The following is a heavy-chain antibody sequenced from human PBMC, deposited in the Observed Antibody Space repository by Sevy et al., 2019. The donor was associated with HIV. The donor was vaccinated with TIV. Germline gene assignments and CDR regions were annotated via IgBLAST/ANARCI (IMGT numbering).Heavy chain of an antibody. CDR2: ISGSGGST. Sequence: GGSLRLSCAVSGFSFDSYGMTWVRQAPGKGLEWVSAISGSGGSTYYADSVKGRFTISRDNSKNTLYLQMNSLRAEDTAVYYCAKDQKYYYGMDVWGQGTTVTVSS. CDR3: AKDQKYYYGMDV. J-gene: IGHJ6*02. V-gene: IGHV3-23*01. CDR1: GFSFDSYG.